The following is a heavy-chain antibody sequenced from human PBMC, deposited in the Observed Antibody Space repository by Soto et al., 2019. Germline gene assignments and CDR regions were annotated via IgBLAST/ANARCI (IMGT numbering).Heavy chain of an antibody. J-gene: IGHJ6*03. CDR1: GGSISSSSYY. Sequence: QLQLQESGPGLVKPSETLSLTCTVSGGSISSSSYYWGWIRQPPGKGLEWIGSIYYSGSTYYNPSLKSRVTISVDTSKNKFSLKLSSVTAADTAVYYCAREVRDYYYYYYMDVWGKGTTVTVSS. D-gene: IGHD2-21*01. CDR2: IYYSGST. V-gene: IGHV4-39*01. CDR3: AREVRDYYYYYYMDV.